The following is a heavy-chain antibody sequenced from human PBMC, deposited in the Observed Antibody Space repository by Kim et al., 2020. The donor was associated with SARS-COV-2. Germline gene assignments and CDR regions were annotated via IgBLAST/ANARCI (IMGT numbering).Heavy chain of an antibody. CDR3: ARESGSSIWFGELVGSHNWFDP. Sequence: SVKVSCKASGGTFSSYTISWVRQAPGQGLEWMGRIIPILGIANYAQKFQGRVTITADKSTSTAYMELSSLRSEDTAVYYCARESGSSIWFGELVGSHNWFDPWGQGTLVTVSS. D-gene: IGHD3-10*01. V-gene: IGHV1-69*04. CDR2: IIPILGIA. J-gene: IGHJ5*02. CDR1: GGTFSSYT.